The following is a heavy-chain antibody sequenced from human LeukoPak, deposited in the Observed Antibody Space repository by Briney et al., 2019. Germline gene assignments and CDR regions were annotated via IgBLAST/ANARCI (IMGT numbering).Heavy chain of an antibody. Sequence: PGGSLRLSCAASGFTVSSNYMSWVRQAPGKGLEWVSVIYSGGSTYYADSVKGRFTISRDNSKNSLYLQMNSLRAEDTAVYYCATYDYGGNSDYWGQGTLVTVSS. CDR1: GFTVSSNY. CDR2: IYSGGST. V-gene: IGHV3-66*01. J-gene: IGHJ4*02. D-gene: IGHD4-23*01. CDR3: ATYDYGGNSDY.